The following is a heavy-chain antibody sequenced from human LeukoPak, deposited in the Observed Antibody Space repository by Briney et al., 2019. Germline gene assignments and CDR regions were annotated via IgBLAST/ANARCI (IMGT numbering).Heavy chain of an antibody. Sequence: ASVKVSCKASGYTFTSHYMHWVRQAPGQGLEWMGIINPNSGSTSYAQKFQGRVTMTRDTSTSTVYMELSSLRSEDTAVYYCAFGLRFLEWDTFDIWGQGTMVTVPS. CDR2: INPNSGST. J-gene: IGHJ3*02. V-gene: IGHV1-46*03. CDR3: AFGLRFLEWDTFDI. D-gene: IGHD3-3*01. CDR1: GYTFTSHY.